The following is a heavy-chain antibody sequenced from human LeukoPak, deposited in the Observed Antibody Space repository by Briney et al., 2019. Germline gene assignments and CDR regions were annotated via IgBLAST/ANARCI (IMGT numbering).Heavy chain of an antibody. D-gene: IGHD3-9*01. V-gene: IGHV3-23*01. CDR3: AKVSRGKYDILTGYYRAPADS. Sequence: EAGGSLRLSCAASGFTFSSYAMSWVRQVPGKGLEGVSVMSGSGASTYYADSVKGRFTISRDNSKNTLYLQMKRLRAEDTAVYYCAKVSRGKYDILTGYYRAPADSWGQGTLVTVSS. CDR2: MSGSGAST. CDR1: GFTFSSYA. J-gene: IGHJ4*02.